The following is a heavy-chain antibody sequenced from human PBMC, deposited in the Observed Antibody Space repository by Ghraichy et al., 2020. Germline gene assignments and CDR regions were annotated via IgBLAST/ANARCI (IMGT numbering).Heavy chain of an antibody. CDR1: GGSISSYY. V-gene: IGHV4-59*01. Sequence: SQTLSLTCTVSGGSISSYYWSWIRQPPGKGLEWIGYIYYSGSTNYNPSLKSRVTISVDTSKNQFSLKLSSVTAADTAVYYCARIYTDWFDPWGQGTLVTVSS. J-gene: IGHJ5*02. CDR2: IYYSGST. D-gene: IGHD3-16*01. CDR3: ARIYTDWFDP.